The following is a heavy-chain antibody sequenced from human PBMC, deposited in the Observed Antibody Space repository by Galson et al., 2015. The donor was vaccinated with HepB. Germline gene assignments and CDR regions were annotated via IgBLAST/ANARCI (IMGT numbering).Heavy chain of an antibody. CDR3: ARDGYGSGKGLDY. CDR2: ISYDGSNK. Sequence: SLRLSCAASGFTFSSYAMHWVRQAPGKGLEWVAVISYDGSNKYYADSVKGRFTISRDNSKNTLYLQMNSLRAEDTAVYYCARDGYGSGKGLDYWGQGTLVTVSS. J-gene: IGHJ4*02. CDR1: GFTFSSYA. D-gene: IGHD3-10*01. V-gene: IGHV3-30-3*01.